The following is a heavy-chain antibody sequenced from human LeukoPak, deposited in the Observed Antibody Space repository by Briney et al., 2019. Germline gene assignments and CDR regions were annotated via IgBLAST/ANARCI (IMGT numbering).Heavy chain of an antibody. D-gene: IGHD3-22*01. CDR1: GFTFSSYG. V-gene: IGHV3-30*02. J-gene: IGHJ4*02. CDR3: ARDRGLFYYDSSGYPDY. Sequence: GGSLRLSCAASGFTFSSYGMHWVRQAPGKGLEWVTFIRYDGSHIYYADSVKGRFTISRDNSKNTLYLQMNSLRSEDTAVYYCARDRGLFYYDSSGYPDYWGQGTLVTVSS. CDR2: IRYDGSHI.